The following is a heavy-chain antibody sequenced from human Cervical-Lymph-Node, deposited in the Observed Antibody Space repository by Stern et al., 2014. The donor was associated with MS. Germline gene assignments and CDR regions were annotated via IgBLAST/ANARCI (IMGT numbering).Heavy chain of an antibody. CDR2: IFWDDDK. CDR1: GFSLTTRGVG. CDR3: AHSPYDGWTAIES. Sequence: QDTLKESGPTLVKPTQTLTLTCTFSGFSLTTRGVGVAWIRQPPGKALEWLAVIFWDDDKRYSPPLQSRLTITKDSSKNQVVLTMTRMDPVDTATYFCAHSPYDGWTAIESWGQGALVTVSS. D-gene: IGHD5-12*01. V-gene: IGHV2-5*02. J-gene: IGHJ4*02.